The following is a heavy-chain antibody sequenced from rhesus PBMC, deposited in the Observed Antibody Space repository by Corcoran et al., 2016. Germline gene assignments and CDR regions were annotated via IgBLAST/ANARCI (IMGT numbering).Heavy chain of an antibody. CDR3: ARTGYSSWSSYYYGLDS. CDR2: IYGKSTRT. V-gene: IGHV4S10*01. J-gene: IGHJ6*01. Sequence: QVQLQESGTGVVKPSETLSLTCAVSGGSISASYRWSWIRQPPGKGLGWIGHIYGKSTRTNYKPAHKSRGTITKETSKNQFYVKLSSVTAADTAVYYCARTGYSSWSSYYYGLDSWGQGVLVTVSS. CDR1: GGSISASYR. D-gene: IGHD6-13*01.